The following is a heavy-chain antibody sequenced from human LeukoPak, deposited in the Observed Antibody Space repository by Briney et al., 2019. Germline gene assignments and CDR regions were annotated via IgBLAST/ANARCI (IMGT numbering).Heavy chain of an antibody. D-gene: IGHD3-10*01. CDR1: SGSISSGGYW. J-gene: IGHJ4*02. CDR2: LCYSGTT. Sequence: SETLSLTCSVSSGSISSGGYWWSWIRQHPGKGLEWIGYLCYSGTTYYNPSLKSRVTISIDKSKNLFSLKLRSVTAADTAVYYCASGSGRFYFDHWGQGTLVSVSS. V-gene: IGHV4-31*03. CDR3: ASGSGRFYFDH.